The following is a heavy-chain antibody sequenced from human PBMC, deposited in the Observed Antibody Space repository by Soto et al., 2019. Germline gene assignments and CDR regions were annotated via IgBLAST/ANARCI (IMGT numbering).Heavy chain of an antibody. CDR1: WDSVSSNSAA. D-gene: IGHD5-12*01. Sequence: SQTLSLTCAISWDSVSSNSAAWNWIRQSPSRGLEWLGRTYYRSKWYNDYAVSVKSRITINPDTSKNQFSLQLNSVTPEDTAVYYCARCIVATIVCAFDIWGQGTMVTVSS. J-gene: IGHJ3*02. CDR2: TYYRSKWYN. V-gene: IGHV6-1*01. CDR3: ARCIVATIVCAFDI.